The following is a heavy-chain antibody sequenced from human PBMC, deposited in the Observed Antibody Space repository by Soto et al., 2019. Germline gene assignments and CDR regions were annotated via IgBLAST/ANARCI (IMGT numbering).Heavy chain of an antibody. V-gene: IGHV1-69*02. CDR3: VHAAEYLHYDSSGPLL. J-gene: IGHJ3*01. CDR2: IIPILGIA. Sequence: SSVKVSCKASGYTFTGYYMHWVRQAPGQGLEWMGRIIPILGIANYAQKFQGRVTITADKSTSTAYMELSSLRSEDTAVYYCVHAAEYLHYDSSGPLLCGQGTMVTVSS. CDR1: GYTFTGYY. D-gene: IGHD3-22*01.